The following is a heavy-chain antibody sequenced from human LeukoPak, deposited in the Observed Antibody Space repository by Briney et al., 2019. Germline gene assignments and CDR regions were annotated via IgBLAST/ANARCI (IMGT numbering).Heavy chain of an antibody. V-gene: IGHV3-21*01. Sequence: GGSLRLSCAASGFTFTTYSMNWVRQAPGKGLEWVSSISSSSSPRYYADSVKGRFNISRDNAKNSVFLQINSRRAEDTAVYYCARDHDYWGQGTLVTVSS. CDR1: GFTFTTYS. J-gene: IGHJ4*02. CDR2: ISSSSSPR. CDR3: ARDHDY.